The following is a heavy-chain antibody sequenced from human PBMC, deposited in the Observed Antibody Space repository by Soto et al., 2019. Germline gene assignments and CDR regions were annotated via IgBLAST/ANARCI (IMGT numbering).Heavy chain of an antibody. Sequence: GGSLRLSCASSGFTFSTYTMNGVRQAPGKGLEWVSSINGRGNYIYYAESVKGRFTISRANDKNSLYLQMDRLRAEDTALYYCVREDGKVGTNSAFDYWGRGALVTVSS. V-gene: IGHV3-21*01. D-gene: IGHD1-7*01. CDR3: VREDGKVGTNSAFDY. CDR2: INGRGNYI. J-gene: IGHJ4*02. CDR1: GFTFSTYT.